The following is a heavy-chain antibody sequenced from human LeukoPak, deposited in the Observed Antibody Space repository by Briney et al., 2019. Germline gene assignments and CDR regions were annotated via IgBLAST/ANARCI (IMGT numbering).Heavy chain of an antibody. CDR2: FDPEDGET. CDR3: ATDPGGSYYYDY. D-gene: IGHD1-26*01. J-gene: IGHJ4*02. V-gene: IGHV1-24*01. Sequence: ASVKVSCKVSGYTLTELSMHWVRQAPGKGLEWMGGFDPEDGETIYAQKFQGRVTMTEDTSTDTAYMELSSLRSEDTAVYYCATDPGGSYYYDYWAREPWSPSPQ. CDR1: GYTLTELS.